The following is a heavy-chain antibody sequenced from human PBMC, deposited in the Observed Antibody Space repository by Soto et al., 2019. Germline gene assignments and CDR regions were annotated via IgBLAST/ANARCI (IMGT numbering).Heavy chain of an antibody. Sequence: QVQLQESGPGLVKPSETLSLTCTVSGGSISSHYWSWIRQPPGKGLEWIGYIDYSGSTNYNPSLTTRATIPVDTSKNQCSLKRSSVTAADTAVYYCASRSSGWYYGMDVWGQGTTVTVSS. CDR3: ASRSSGWYYGMDV. J-gene: IGHJ6*02. CDR2: IDYSGST. V-gene: IGHV4-59*08. CDR1: GGSISSHY. D-gene: IGHD6-19*01.